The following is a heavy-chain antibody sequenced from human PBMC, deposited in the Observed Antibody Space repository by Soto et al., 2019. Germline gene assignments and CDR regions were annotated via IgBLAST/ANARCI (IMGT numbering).Heavy chain of an antibody. CDR1: GASITSGNYY. Sequence: QLQLQESGPRLVKPSETLSLICSVSGASITSGNYYWAWIRQPRGKGLEWIGSMYYRGTTHYNSSVETGVSKSADTANNQISLNMNSVTAADTAIYFCAIHPSLYRHLELWGQGILVTVSS. CDR2: MYYRGTT. D-gene: IGHD1-7*01. V-gene: IGHV4-39*01. J-gene: IGHJ4*02. CDR3: AIHPSLYRHLEL.